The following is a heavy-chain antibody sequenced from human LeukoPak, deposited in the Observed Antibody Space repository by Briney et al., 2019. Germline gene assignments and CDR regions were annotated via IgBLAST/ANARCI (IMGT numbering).Heavy chain of an antibody. CDR1: GFTFSSYA. D-gene: IGHD6-13*01. V-gene: IGHV3-7*01. Sequence: GGSLRLSCAASGFTFSSYAMSWVRQAPGKGLEWVANIKQDGSEKYYVDSVKGRFTISRDNAKNSLYLQMNSLRAEDTAVYYCAARIAAATFDYWGQGTLVTVSS. CDR3: AARIAAATFDY. J-gene: IGHJ4*02. CDR2: IKQDGSEK.